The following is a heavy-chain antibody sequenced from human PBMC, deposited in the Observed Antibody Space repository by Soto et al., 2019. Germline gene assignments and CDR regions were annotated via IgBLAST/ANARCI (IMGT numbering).Heavy chain of an antibody. CDR2: IYYSGST. CDR1: GGSISSGDYY. V-gene: IGHV4-30-4*01. D-gene: IGHD6-13*01. J-gene: IGHJ6*02. Sequence: SETLSLTCTVSGGSISSGDYYWSWIRQPPGKGLEWIGYIYYSGSTYYNPSLKSRVTISVDTSKNQFSLKLSSVTAADTAVYYCARDRLIAAAGLYYYYYYGMDVWGQGTTVTVSS. CDR3: ARDRLIAAAGLYYYYYYGMDV.